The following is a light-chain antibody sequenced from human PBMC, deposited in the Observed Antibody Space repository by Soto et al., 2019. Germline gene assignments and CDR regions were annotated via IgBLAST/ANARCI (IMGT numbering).Light chain of an antibody. J-gene: IGKJ4*01. CDR3: QRYNSWPIT. V-gene: IGKV3-15*01. CDR1: QSVYSN. CDR2: ETS. Sequence: EIVMTQSPATLSVSPGERATLSCRASQSVYSNFAWYQQKPCQAPGRLIYETSTRATGIAPRFSGSGPGTEFPLTISSRQSEDFADYYCQRYNSWPITFGGGTKVEIK.